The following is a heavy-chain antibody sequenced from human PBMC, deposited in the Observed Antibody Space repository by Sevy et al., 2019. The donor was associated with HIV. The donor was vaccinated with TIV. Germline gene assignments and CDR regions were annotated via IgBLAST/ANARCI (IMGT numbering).Heavy chain of an antibody. CDR1: GFTFSSYA. J-gene: IGHJ4*02. Sequence: GGSLRLSCAASGFTFSSYAMHWVRQAPGKGLEWVAVISYDGSNKYYADSVKGRFTISRDNSKNTRYLQMNSLRAEDTAVYYWARDRGQRSWIQLWLLGGFDYWGQGTLVTVSS. CDR3: ARDRGQRSWIQLWLLGGFDY. D-gene: IGHD5-18*01. CDR2: ISYDGSNK. V-gene: IGHV3-30-3*01.